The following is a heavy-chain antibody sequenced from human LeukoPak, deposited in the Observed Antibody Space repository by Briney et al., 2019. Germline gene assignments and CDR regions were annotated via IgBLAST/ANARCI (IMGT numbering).Heavy chain of an antibody. CDR3: ARDAFASGSYNPFDN. Sequence: GGSLRLSCAASGFTFSDYWMHWVRQAPGKGLEWVANIKEDGRVKQYVDSVKGRFSISRDNAKNSLYLQMNSLRAEDTAVYYCARDAFASGSYNPFDNWGRGTLVTVSS. CDR2: IKEDGRVK. J-gene: IGHJ4*02. CDR1: GFTFSDYW. V-gene: IGHV3-7*01. D-gene: IGHD3-10*01.